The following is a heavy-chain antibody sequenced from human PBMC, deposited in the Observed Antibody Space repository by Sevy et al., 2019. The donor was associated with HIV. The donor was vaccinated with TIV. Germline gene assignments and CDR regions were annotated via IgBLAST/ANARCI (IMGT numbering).Heavy chain of an antibody. J-gene: IGHJ4*02. CDR2: ISYDGSNK. CDR1: GFTFSNYA. V-gene: IGHV3-30-3*01. Sequence: GGSLRLSCATSGFTFSNYAMHWVRQAPGKGLEWVAIISYDGSNKYSADSVKGRFTISRDNSKNPLYLHMNTLGPEDTAVYYCARGCYYYDSSGYLNYWGQGTLVTVSS. D-gene: IGHD3-22*01. CDR3: ARGCYYYDSSGYLNY.